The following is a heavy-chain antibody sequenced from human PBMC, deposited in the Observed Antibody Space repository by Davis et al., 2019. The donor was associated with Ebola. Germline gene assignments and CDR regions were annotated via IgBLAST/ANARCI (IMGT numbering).Heavy chain of an antibody. J-gene: IGHJ6*02. Sequence: SETLSLTCAVYGGSFSGYYWSWIRQPPGKGLEWIGEINHSGSINYNPSLKSRVTISVDTSKNQFSLKLSSVTAADTAVYYCARDPLIAAGDYYYYYGMDVWGQGTTVTVSS. CDR3: ARDPLIAAGDYYYYYGMDV. D-gene: IGHD6-13*01. CDR2: INHSGSI. CDR1: GGSFSGYY. V-gene: IGHV4-34*01.